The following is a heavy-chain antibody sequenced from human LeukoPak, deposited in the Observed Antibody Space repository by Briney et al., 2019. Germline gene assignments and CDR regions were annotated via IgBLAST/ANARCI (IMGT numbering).Heavy chain of an antibody. V-gene: IGHV1-69*13. CDR1: GGTFSSYA. D-gene: IGHD2-15*01. J-gene: IGHJ3*02. CDR2: IIPIFGTA. Sequence: GASVKVSCKASGGTFSSYAISWVRQAPGQGLEWMGAIIPIFGTANYAQKFQGRVTITADESTSTAYMELSSLRSEDTAVYYCARDEYCSGGSCYPDAFDIWGQGTMVTVSS. CDR3: ARDEYCSGGSCYPDAFDI.